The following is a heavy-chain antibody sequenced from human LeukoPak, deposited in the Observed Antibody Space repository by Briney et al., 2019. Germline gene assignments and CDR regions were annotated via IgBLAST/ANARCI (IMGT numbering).Heavy chain of an antibody. Sequence: SETLSLTCSVSYYSISSGYYWGWIRQPPGKGLEWIGNIFYSGSTYYSPSLRSRVTISLDTSRNQFPLKLNSVTAADTAVYYCAKSNGYGLVDIWGQGTMVTVSS. CDR2: IFYSGST. V-gene: IGHV4-38-2*02. CDR3: AKSNGYGLVDI. J-gene: IGHJ3*02. CDR1: YYSISSGYY. D-gene: IGHD3-10*01.